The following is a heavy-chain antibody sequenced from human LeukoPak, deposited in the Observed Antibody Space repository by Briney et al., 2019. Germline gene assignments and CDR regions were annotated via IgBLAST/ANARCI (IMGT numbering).Heavy chain of an antibody. CDR1: GFTFSGHG. V-gene: IGHV3-33*01. J-gene: IGHJ4*02. D-gene: IGHD6-19*01. CDR3: ARWTGYSNGWLDY. Sequence: PGGSLRLSCAASGFTFSGHGMHWVRQAPGKGLEWVTRIRYDGSNKYYADSVKGRFTISRDNSKNTLYLQMDSLRAEDTAVYYCARWTGYSNGWLDYWGQGILVTVSS. CDR2: IRYDGSNK.